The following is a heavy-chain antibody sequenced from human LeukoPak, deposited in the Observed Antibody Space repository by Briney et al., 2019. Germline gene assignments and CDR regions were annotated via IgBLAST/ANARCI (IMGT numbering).Heavy chain of an antibody. J-gene: IGHJ4*02. CDR3: ARDWYYSFDY. CDR1: GFSFSTTW. D-gene: IGHD3-10*01. CDR2: INSDGTT. Sequence: GRFLRLSCAASGFSFSTTWMHWVRQAPGKGLIWVSRINSDGTTSYADSVKGRFTISRDNAKNMLYLQMNSLRAEDTAVYYCARDWYYSFDYWGQGTLVTVSS. V-gene: IGHV3-74*01.